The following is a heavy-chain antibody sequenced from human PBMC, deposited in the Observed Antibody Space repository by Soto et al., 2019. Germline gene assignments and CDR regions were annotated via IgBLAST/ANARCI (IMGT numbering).Heavy chain of an antibody. V-gene: IGHV3-30-3*01. D-gene: IGHD3-10*01. Sequence: GGSLRLSCAASGFTFSSYAMHWVRQAPGKGLEWVAVISYDGSNKYYADSVKGRFTISRDNSKNTLYLQMNSLRAEDTAVYYCAREVSYYYGSGSFEMYYYYGMDVWGQGTTVTVSS. J-gene: IGHJ6*02. CDR2: ISYDGSNK. CDR1: GFTFSSYA. CDR3: AREVSYYYGSGSFEMYYYYGMDV.